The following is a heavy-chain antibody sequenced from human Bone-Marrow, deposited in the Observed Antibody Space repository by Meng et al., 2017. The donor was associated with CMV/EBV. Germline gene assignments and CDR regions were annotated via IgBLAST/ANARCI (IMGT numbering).Heavy chain of an antibody. Sequence: AATGFTCSSYARHWVRQAPGKGLEWVAVISYDGSNKYYADSVKGRFTISRDNSKNTLYLQMNSLRAEDTAVYYCAREVDGYNYFPDYWGQGTLVTVSS. CDR3: AREVDGYNYFPDY. CDR1: GFTCSSYA. V-gene: IGHV3-30-3*01. D-gene: IGHD5-24*01. J-gene: IGHJ4*02. CDR2: ISYDGSNK.